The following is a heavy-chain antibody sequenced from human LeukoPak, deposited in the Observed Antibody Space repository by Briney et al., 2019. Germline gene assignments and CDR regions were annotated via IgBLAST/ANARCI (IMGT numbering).Heavy chain of an antibody. V-gene: IGHV1-2*02. CDR3: ARGQLRLRSPLYNWNVGGY. J-gene: IGHJ4*02. Sequence: ASVKVSCKASGYTFTGYYMHWVRQAPGQGLEWMGWINPTSGGTNYAQKFQGRVTMTRDTSISTAYMELGRLRSDDTAVYYCARGQLRLRSPLYNWNVGGYWGQGTLVTVSS. D-gene: IGHD1-1*01. CDR2: INPTSGGT. CDR1: GYTFTGYY.